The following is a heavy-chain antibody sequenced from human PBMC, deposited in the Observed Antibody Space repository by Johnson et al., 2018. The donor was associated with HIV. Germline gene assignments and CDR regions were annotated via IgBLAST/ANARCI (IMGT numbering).Heavy chain of an antibody. D-gene: IGHD1-26*01. CDR1: GFIFSNAW. V-gene: IGHV3-15*01. Sequence: VLLVESGGGVVQPGGSLRLSCAASGFIFSNAWMSWVRQAPGKGLEWVGRIKSKTDGGTTDYAAPVKGRFTISRDDSKNTLYLQMNSLKTEDTAVYYGTTIGSHSGSVDGDQSDAVDIWGQGTMVTVSS. CDR3: TTIGSHSGSVDGDQSDAVDI. J-gene: IGHJ3*02. CDR2: IKSKTDGGTT.